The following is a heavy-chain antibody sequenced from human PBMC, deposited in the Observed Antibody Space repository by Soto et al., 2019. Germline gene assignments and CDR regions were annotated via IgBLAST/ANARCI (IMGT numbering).Heavy chain of an antibody. CDR2: IYPGDSDT. D-gene: IGHD5-12*01. V-gene: IGHV5-51*01. CDR1: GSSFTTYC. Sequence: GETLMISSKRSGSSFTTYCIRAVRQMPGKGLEWMETIYPGDSDTRYSPSFQGQVTISADKSISTAYLHGSSLKASDTAMYYCARYDTVATGLDYWGQGTLVTVS. J-gene: IGHJ4*02. CDR3: ARYDTVATGLDY.